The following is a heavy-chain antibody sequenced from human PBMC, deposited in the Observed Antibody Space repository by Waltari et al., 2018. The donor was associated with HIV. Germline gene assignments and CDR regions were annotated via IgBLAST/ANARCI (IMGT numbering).Heavy chain of an antibody. Sequence: VRLVESGGGVIQPGGALTLSCDASGFTFSSFGLHWVRQAPGRGLQWLAFIRFDGMAEYYLGSGKARFIISRDNSNNTLLLQMTDLTTDDTVIYFCAKDFKSRAFDPSFVDSWGQGTLLTVSS. CDR2: IRFDGMAE. D-gene: IGHD3-9*01. CDR1: GFTFSSFG. CDR3: AKDFKSRAFDPSFVDS. V-gene: IGHV3-30*02. J-gene: IGHJ1*01.